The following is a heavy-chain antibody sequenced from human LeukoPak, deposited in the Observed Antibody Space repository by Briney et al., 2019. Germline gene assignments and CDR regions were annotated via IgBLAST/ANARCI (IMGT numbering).Heavy chain of an antibody. V-gene: IGHV1-69*13. CDR1: GGTFSSYT. CDR2: IIPIFGTA. Sequence: SVKVSCKASGGTFSSYTNSWVRQAPGQGLEWMGGIIPIFGTANYAQKFQGRVTITAGDSTSPAYMELSSLRSEDTAVYYCARVNCGGDCYSDRGAFDIWGQGTMVTVSS. D-gene: IGHD2-21*02. CDR3: ARVNCGGDCYSDRGAFDI. J-gene: IGHJ3*02.